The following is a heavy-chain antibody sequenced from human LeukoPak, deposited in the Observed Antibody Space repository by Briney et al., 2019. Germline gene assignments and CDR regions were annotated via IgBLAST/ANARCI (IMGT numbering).Heavy chain of an antibody. Sequence: GASVKVSCKVSGYSLTELSMDWVRQAPGKGLEWMGGFDPEDGETLYAQKLQGRVTLTEDTSTDTAYMELSSLGSEDTAVYFCATSFMVRGSLDYWGQGTLVTVSS. CDR3: ATSFMVRGSLDY. D-gene: IGHD3-10*01. V-gene: IGHV1-24*01. CDR2: FDPEDGET. CDR1: GYSLTELS. J-gene: IGHJ4*02.